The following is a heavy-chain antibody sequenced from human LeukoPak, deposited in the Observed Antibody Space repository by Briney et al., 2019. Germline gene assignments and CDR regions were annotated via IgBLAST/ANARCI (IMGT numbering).Heavy chain of an antibody. V-gene: IGHV1-24*01. Sequence: GASVKVSCKVSGYTLTELSMHWVRQAPGKGREWMGGFDPEDGETIYAQKFQGRVTMTEDTATDTAYMELSSLRSEDTAVYYCATLLSGYYDILTGYYEYFQHWGQGTLVTVSS. D-gene: IGHD3-9*01. CDR3: ATLLSGYYDILTGYYEYFQH. CDR1: GYTLTELS. CDR2: FDPEDGET. J-gene: IGHJ1*01.